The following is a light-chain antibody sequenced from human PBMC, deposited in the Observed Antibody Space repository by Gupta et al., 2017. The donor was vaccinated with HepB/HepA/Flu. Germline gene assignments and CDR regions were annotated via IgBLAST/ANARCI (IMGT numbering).Light chain of an antibody. CDR2: YDS. Sequence: SYVLTQPPSVSVAPGKTARITCGENNIGSKSVHWYQQKPGQAPVLVIYYDSDRPSGIPERFSGSNSGNTATLTISRVEAGDEADYYCQVWDSSSDRGVFGGGTKLTVL. CDR3: QVWDSSSDRGV. CDR1: NIGSKS. V-gene: IGLV3-21*04. J-gene: IGLJ3*02.